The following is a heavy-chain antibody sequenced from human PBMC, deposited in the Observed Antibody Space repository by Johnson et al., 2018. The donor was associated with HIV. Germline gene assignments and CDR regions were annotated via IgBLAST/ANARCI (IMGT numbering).Heavy chain of an antibody. V-gene: IGHV3-30*03. J-gene: IGHJ3*02. CDR3: AREAATTFWGWDAFDI. D-gene: IGHD3-10*02. CDR1: EFTFSTYG. CDR2: ISYDGSNK. Sequence: QVQLVESGGGAVQPGKSLRLSCAASEFTFSTYGMHWVRQAPGKGLEWVAVISYDGSNKYYADSVKGRFTLSRDNSKNTLYLQMNSLRAEDTAVYYCAREAATTFWGWDAFDIWGQGTMVTISS.